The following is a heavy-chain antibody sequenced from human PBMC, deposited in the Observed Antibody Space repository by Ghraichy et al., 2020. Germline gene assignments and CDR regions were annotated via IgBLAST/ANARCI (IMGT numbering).Heavy chain of an antibody. CDR1: GATLSEYY. CDR2: IDHRGGT. Sequence: SETLSLTCDVSGATLSEYYFTWIRQPQGKAMEWIGEIDHRGGTDYNPSLQSRVSISVDTSQNQLSLKLRSVTAADTSVYYCASITRAGAFDFWGHGSLVTVSS. V-gene: IGHV4-34*08. CDR3: ASITRAGAFDF. D-gene: IGHD4/OR15-4a*01. J-gene: IGHJ5*01.